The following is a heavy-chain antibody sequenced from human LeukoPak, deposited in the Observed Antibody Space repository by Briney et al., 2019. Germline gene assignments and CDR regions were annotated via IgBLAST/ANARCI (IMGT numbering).Heavy chain of an antibody. J-gene: IGHJ3*02. CDR1: GFTFDDYG. D-gene: IGHD3-22*01. Sequence: GGSLGLSCAASGFTFDDYGMSWVRQAPGKGLEWVSGINWNGGSTGYADSVKGRFTISRDNAKNSLYLQMNSLRAEDTALYYCARGRDSSGYNDAFDIWGQGTMVTVSS. CDR2: INWNGGST. V-gene: IGHV3-20*04. CDR3: ARGRDSSGYNDAFDI.